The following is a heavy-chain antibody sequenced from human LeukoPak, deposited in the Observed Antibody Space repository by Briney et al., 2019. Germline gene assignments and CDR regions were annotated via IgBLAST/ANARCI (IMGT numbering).Heavy chain of an antibody. V-gene: IGHV3-7*05. CDR2: IKQDATQK. D-gene: IGHD2-21*02. CDR3: ARDCGSDCSQAFDI. Sequence: PGGSLRLSCAASGFTFSTYWMSWVRQAPGKGLEWVADIKQDATQKYYVDSVEGRFTISRDNAKNSLYLQMNSLRVEDTAVYYCARDCGSDCSQAFDIWGQGTMVTVSS. J-gene: IGHJ3*02. CDR1: GFTFSTYW.